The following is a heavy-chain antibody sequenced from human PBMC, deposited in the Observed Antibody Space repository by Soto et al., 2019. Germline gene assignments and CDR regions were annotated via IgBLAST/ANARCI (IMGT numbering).Heavy chain of an antibody. CDR1: GFTFSSYA. J-gene: IGHJ4*02. D-gene: IGHD3-3*01. CDR3: AKRGYYDFWSGYYGY. V-gene: IGHV3-23*01. Sequence: GGSLRLSCAASGFTFSSYAMSWVRQAPGKGLEWVSAISGSGGSTYYADSVKGRFTISRDNSKNSLYLQMNSLRAEDTAVYYCAKRGYYDFWSGYYGYWGQGTLVTVSS. CDR2: ISGSGGST.